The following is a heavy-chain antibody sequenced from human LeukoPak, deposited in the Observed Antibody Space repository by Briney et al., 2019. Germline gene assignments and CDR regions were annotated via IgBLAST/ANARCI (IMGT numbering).Heavy chain of an antibody. J-gene: IGHJ4*02. D-gene: IGHD6-6*01. CDR3: AREGEAIAAPPGY. Sequence: ASVKVSCKGSGYTCTSYGISWVRQAPGQGHEWMGWISAYNGNTNNAQKLQGRVTMPPDTSTSTAYMELRSLRSDDTAVYYCAREGEAIAAPPGYWGQGTLVTVSS. V-gene: IGHV1-18*01. CDR1: GYTCTSYG. CDR2: ISAYNGNT.